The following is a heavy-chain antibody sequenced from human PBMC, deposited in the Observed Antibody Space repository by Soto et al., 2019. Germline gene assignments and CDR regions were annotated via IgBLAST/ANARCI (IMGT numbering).Heavy chain of an antibody. D-gene: IGHD3-16*02. CDR1: GGSISSGCYY. Sequence: SETLSLTCTGSGGSISSGCYYWSWLPPHPGLDLNWLVYTNYSGSSYSTPSLRSRVTISVDTSKNQLSLKLSSVTAADTAVYYCARVGPQTYYDYVWGSYRYKNWYFDLWGRGTLVTVSS. J-gene: IGHJ2*01. CDR3: ARVGPQTYYDYVWGSYRYKNWYFDL. V-gene: IGHV4-31*03. CDR2: TNYSGSS.